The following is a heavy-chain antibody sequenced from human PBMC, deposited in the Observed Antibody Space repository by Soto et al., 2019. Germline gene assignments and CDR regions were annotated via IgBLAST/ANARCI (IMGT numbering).Heavy chain of an antibody. V-gene: IGHV6-1*01. CDR2: TYYRSKWHN. CDR3: ARDGSGYQWYFDV. Sequence: QVQLQQSGPGLVKPSQTLSLICAISGDSVSSASATWSWIRQSPSGRLEWLGRTYYRSKWHNDYAVSVKRRIAIIPDTSKNQLTLQLSSVTLEDTAVYFGARDGSGYQWYFDVWGRGSLVTVSS. J-gene: IGHJ2*01. CDR1: GDSVSSASAT. D-gene: IGHD5-12*01.